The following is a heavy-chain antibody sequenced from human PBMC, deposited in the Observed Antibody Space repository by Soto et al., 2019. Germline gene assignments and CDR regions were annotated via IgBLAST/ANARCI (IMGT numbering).Heavy chain of an antibody. CDR1: GFTFSDYY. CDR3: ARDLGSSSWYAFDI. Sequence: QVQLVESGGGLVKPGGSLRLSCAASGFTFSDYYMSWIRQAPGKGLERVSYISSSSSYTNYADSVKGRFTISRDNAKNSLYLQMNSLRAEDTAVYYCARDLGSSSWYAFDIWGQGTMVTVSS. J-gene: IGHJ3*02. V-gene: IGHV3-11*06. D-gene: IGHD6-13*01. CDR2: ISSSSSYT.